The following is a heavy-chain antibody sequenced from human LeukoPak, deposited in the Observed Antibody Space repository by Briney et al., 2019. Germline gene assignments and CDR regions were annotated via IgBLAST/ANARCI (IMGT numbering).Heavy chain of an antibody. Sequence: PGGSLTLSCAASAFTFSKSAMSWVRQPPGGGLEWVAGFTPNDETTSYADSVKGRFTISRDNSRDTLYLQMNSLTAEDTAVYYCAKVKVVGYSTFDYWGQGTLVTVSP. J-gene: IGHJ4*02. D-gene: IGHD3-22*01. CDR1: AFTFSKSA. V-gene: IGHV3-23*01. CDR3: AKVKVVGYSTFDY. CDR2: FTPNDETT.